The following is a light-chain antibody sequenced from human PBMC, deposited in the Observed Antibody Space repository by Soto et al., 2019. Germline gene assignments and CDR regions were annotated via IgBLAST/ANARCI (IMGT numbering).Light chain of an antibody. CDR2: GAS. V-gene: IGKV3-20*01. CDR1: QSVSSSY. CDR3: QQYGSSRT. J-gene: IGKJ1*01. Sequence: EMVLTQSPGTLSLSPGESATLSCRASQSVSSSYLAWYQQKPGQAPRLLIYGASSRATGIPDRFSGSGSGTDFTLTISRLEPEDCAVYYCQQYGSSRTLGQGTKVDIK.